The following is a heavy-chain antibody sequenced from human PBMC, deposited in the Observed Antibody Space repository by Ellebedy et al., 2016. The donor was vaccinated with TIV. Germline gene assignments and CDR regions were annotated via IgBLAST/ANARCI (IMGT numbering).Heavy chain of an antibody. CDR2: IGVKT. D-gene: IGHD5-18*01. CDR1: GFTFNNYA. CDR3: AKGAAMVTRFYFDY. J-gene: IGHJ4*02. V-gene: IGHV3-23*01. Sequence: GESLKISCAASGFTFNNYAMTWVRQAPGKGLEWISTIGVKTYYADSVKGRFTISRDNSKNTLYLQMNSLRAEDTAVYYCAKGAAMVTRFYFDYWGQGTLVTVSS.